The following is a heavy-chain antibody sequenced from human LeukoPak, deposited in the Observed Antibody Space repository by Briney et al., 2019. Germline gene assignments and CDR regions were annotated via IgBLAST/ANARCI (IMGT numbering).Heavy chain of an antibody. CDR3: ARGEFAWIQGSYGMNV. Sequence: GGSLRLSCAASGFAFSIYSMNWVRQAPGKGLEWASYIRTSGSLISYADSVKGRFTISRDNAKNSLYLQMNSLRAEDTAVYYCARGEFAWIQGSYGMNVWGQGTTVTVSS. CDR2: IRTSGSLI. D-gene: IGHD5-18*01. J-gene: IGHJ6*02. CDR1: GFAFSIYS. V-gene: IGHV3-48*04.